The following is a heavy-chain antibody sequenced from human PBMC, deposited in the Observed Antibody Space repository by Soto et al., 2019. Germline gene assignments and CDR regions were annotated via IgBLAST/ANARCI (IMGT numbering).Heavy chain of an antibody. CDR3: ARECDY. V-gene: IGHV3-7*04. Sequence: EVQLVESGGGLVQPGGSLRLSCATSGFTFSNSWMSWVRQAPGKGLEWVANIKQDGSEKYYVDSVKGRFTISRDNARNSLYLQMNSLRAEDTAVYYCARECDYWGQGTLVTVSS. CDR2: IKQDGSEK. CDR1: GFTFSNSW. J-gene: IGHJ4*02.